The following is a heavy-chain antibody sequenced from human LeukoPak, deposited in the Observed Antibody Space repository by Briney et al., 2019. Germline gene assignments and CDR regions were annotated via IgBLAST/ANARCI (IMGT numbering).Heavy chain of an antibody. Sequence: ASVKVSCKASGYTFTSYDINWVRQATGQGLEWMGWMNPNSGNTGYAQKFQGRVTITRNTSISTAYMELSSLRSEDTAVYYCARGVSPEPPYYYYYMDVWGKGTTVTVSS. CDR1: GYTFTSYD. CDR2: MNPNSGNT. CDR3: ARGVSPEPPYYYYYMDV. V-gene: IGHV1-8*03. D-gene: IGHD1-14*01. J-gene: IGHJ6*03.